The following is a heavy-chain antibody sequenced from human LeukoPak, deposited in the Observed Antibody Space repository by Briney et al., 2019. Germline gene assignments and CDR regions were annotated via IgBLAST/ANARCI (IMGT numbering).Heavy chain of an antibody. D-gene: IGHD1-1*01. J-gene: IGHJ5*02. CDR2: VWYDGSNK. CDR1: GFTFSSYG. V-gene: IGHV3-33*06. CDR3: AKALERPNWFDP. Sequence: PGGSLRLSCAASGFTFSSYGMHWVRQAPGKGLEWVAVVWYDGSNKYYADSVKGRFTISRDNSKNTLYLQMNSLRVEDTAVYYCAKALERPNWFDPWGQGTLVTVSS.